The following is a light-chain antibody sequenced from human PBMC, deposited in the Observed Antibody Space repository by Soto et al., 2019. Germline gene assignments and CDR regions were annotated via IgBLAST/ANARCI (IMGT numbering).Light chain of an antibody. CDR3: CSYAGSSTYV. CDR1: SSDVGSYNP. J-gene: IGLJ1*01. CDR2: EVS. Sequence: QSALTQPASVSGSPGRSITISCTGTSSDVGSYNPVSWYQQHPGKAPKLMIYEVSKRPSGVSNRFSGSKSGNTASLTISGLQAEDKADYYCCSYAGSSTYVFGTGTKVTVL. V-gene: IGLV2-23*02.